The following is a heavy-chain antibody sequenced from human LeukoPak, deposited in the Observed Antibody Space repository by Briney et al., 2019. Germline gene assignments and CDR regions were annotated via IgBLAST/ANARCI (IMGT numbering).Heavy chain of an antibody. V-gene: IGHV3-48*02. CDR3: ARGGTTVVNRYSFDY. Sequence: GGSLRLSCAASGFIFSSYSMNWVRQAPGKGLEWVSYISSSSTIYYADSVKGRFTISRDNAKNSLYLQMNSLRDEDTAVYYCARGGTTVVNRYSFDYWGQGTLVTVSS. D-gene: IGHD4-23*01. CDR1: GFIFSSYS. CDR2: ISSSSTI. J-gene: IGHJ4*02.